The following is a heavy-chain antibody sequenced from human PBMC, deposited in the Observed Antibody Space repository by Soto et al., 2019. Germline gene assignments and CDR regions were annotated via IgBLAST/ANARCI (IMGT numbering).Heavy chain of an antibody. D-gene: IGHD2-2*01. CDR1: GFTFSTYA. V-gene: IGHV3-23*01. J-gene: IGHJ4*02. CDR2: ISGSGGNT. CDR3: AKDHRYCKSGNCYPRVAY. Sequence: GGSVRLSCEGSGFTFSTYAMSWIRQAPGKGPEWVSAISGSGGNTYYADSVKGRFTISRDNSRNTLYLQMDSLRAEDTAIYYCAKDHRYCKSGNCYPRVAYWCQGTLVTFSS.